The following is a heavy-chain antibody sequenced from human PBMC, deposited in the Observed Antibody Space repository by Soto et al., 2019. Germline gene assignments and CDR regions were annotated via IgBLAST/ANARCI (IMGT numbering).Heavy chain of an antibody. CDR2: IRRRAKNYAT. CDR1: GFTFSGSA. D-gene: IGHD1-1*01. Sequence: EVQLVESGGDLVQPGGSLKLSCAASGFTFSGSAMHWVRQASGKGLEWVGRIRRRAKNYATVYAASVKGRFIISRDDSRKSAYLQMNTLKSDDTPVYYCTRTFAGSDSFSPEFADWGPGPLVTVSS. CDR3: TRTFAGSDSFSPEFAD. J-gene: IGHJ4*02. V-gene: IGHV3-73*02.